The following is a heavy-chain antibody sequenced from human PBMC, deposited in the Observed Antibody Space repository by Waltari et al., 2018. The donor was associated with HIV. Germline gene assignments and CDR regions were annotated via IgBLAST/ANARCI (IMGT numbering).Heavy chain of an antibody. V-gene: IGHV3-7*01. D-gene: IGHD3-3*01. CDR2: IKQDGSEK. Sequence: EVQLVESGGGLVQPGGSLGLSCDAPGFTFSSYWMTWVRQAPGKGLEWVANIKQDGSEKYYVDSVKGRFTISRDNAKNSLYLQMNSLRAEDTAVYYCARADYDFWSGSVYYYYGMDVWGQGTTVTVSS. CDR1: GFTFSSYW. CDR3: ARADYDFWSGSVYYYYGMDV. J-gene: IGHJ6*02.